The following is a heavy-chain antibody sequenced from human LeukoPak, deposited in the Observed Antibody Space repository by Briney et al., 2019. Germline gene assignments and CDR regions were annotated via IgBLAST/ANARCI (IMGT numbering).Heavy chain of an antibody. Sequence: SETLSLTCTVSGGSISSSNYYWSWIRQPPGKGLEWIGYIYYSGSTNYNPSLKSRVAISVDTSKNQFSLKLSSVTAADTAVYYCARGGLTFGGNWGQGTLVTVSS. CDR2: IYYSGST. CDR3: ARGGLTFGGN. CDR1: GGSISSSNYY. V-gene: IGHV4-61*01. J-gene: IGHJ4*02. D-gene: IGHD1-14*01.